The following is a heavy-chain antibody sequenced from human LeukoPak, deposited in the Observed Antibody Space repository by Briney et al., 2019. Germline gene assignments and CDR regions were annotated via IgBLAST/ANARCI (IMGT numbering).Heavy chain of an antibody. V-gene: IGHV4-59*12. CDR3: ARGYYGSGSHCCHMDV. CDR1: GGSISGYY. J-gene: IGHJ6*03. D-gene: IGHD3-10*01. Sequence: SETLSLTCTVSGGSISGYYWSWIRQPPGKGLEWIGYIYYSGSTKYNPSLKSRVTISVDTSKNQFSLKLSSVTAADTAVYYCARGYYGSGSHCCHMDVWGKGTTITVS. CDR2: IYYSGST.